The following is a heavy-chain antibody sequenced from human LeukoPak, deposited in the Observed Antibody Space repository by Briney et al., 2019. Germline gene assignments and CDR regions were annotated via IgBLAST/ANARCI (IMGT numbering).Heavy chain of an antibody. J-gene: IGHJ6*03. Sequence: ASVKVSCKATGGTFSSYAISWVRQAPGQGLEWMGGIIPIFGTANYAQKFQGRVTIITDESTSTAYMELSSLRSEDTAVYYCAGDNGDYYYYMDVWGKGTTVTVSS. CDR3: AGDNGDYYYYMDV. CDR2: IIPIFGTA. V-gene: IGHV1-69*05. D-gene: IGHD2-8*01. CDR1: GGTFSSYA.